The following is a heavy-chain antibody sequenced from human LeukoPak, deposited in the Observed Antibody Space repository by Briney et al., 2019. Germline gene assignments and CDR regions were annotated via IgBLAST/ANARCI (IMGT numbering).Heavy chain of an antibody. V-gene: IGHV3-7*01. D-gene: IGHD6-19*01. CDR3: GRDYRSSSGREFDF. CDR1: GFTFNSYW. CDR2: IKQDGSEK. Sequence: GGSLRLSCAASGFTFNSYWMTWVRQAPGKGLEWVANIKQDGSEKYYVDSVKGRFTISRDNAKNLLYLQMNSLRAEDTAVYYFGRDYRSSSGREFDFWGQGTLVTVSS. J-gene: IGHJ4*02.